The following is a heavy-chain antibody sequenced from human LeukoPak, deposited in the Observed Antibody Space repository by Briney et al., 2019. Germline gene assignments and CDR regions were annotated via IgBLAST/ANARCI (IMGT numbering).Heavy chain of an antibody. CDR3: ARGDYPYYFDY. CDR1: GFTFSSYG. Sequence: PGGSLRLSCAASGFTFSSYGMHWVRQAPGKGLEWVAVISYDGSNKYYAGSVKGRFTISRDNSKNTLYLQMNSLRAEDTAVYYCARGDYPYYFDYWGQGTLVTVSS. CDR2: ISYDGSNK. V-gene: IGHV3-30*03. J-gene: IGHJ4*02. D-gene: IGHD4-17*01.